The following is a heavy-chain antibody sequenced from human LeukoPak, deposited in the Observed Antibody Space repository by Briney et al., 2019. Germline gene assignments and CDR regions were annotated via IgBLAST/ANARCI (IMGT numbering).Heavy chain of an antibody. Sequence: GGSLRLSCAASGFSFRRFRMSWVRQPPGKGLEWLANINQDGSEIYYVGSVKGRFTVSTDNGKNSLYLQMSSLRAEDTAVYYCASSWGSAIDLWGQGTLVTVSS. CDR1: GFSFRRFR. V-gene: IGHV3-7*01. CDR3: ASSWGSAIDL. CDR2: INQDGSEI. J-gene: IGHJ5*02. D-gene: IGHD2-21*01.